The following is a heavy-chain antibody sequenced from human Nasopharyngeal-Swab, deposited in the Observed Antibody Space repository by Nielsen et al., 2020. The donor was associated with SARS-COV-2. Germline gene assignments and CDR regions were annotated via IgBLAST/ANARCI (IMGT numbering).Heavy chain of an antibody. J-gene: IGHJ4*02. CDR3: ARDFLVGASDYGNVDY. CDR1: GGTFSSYA. V-gene: IGHV1-69*13. CDR2: IIPIFGTA. Sequence: SVKVSCKASGGTFSSYAISWVRQAPGQGLEWMGGIIPIFGTANYAQKFQGRVTITADESTSTAYMELNSLRAEDTAVYYCARDFLVGASDYGNVDYWGQGTLVTVSS. D-gene: IGHD1-26*01.